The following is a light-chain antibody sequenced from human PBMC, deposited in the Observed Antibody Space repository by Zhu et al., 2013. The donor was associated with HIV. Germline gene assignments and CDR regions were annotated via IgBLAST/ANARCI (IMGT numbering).Light chain of an antibody. CDR2: GND. Sequence: QSVVTQPPSVSGAPGQRVTISCAGSSSNIGAGYDVHWYQHLPGTGPKLLIYGNDKRPSGIPDRFSGSKSGTSATLAITGLQTGDEADYYCGTWDSDLSVVVFGGGTKVTVL. V-gene: IGLV1-51*01. CDR1: SSNIGAGYD. J-gene: IGLJ2*01. CDR3: GTWDSDLSVVV.